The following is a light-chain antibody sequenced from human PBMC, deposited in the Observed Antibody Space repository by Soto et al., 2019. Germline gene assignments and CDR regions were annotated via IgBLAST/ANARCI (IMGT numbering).Light chain of an antibody. CDR1: QSVTSN. Sequence: EVLITQSPGAVSVSPGERATLSCRASQSVTSNVAWYQQKPGQAPRLLIYRASARATGVPARFSGSGSGTEFTLTIRSLQSEDSAVYYCQQYKNWPLFGQGTKVDIK. V-gene: IGKV3-15*01. CDR3: QQYKNWPL. CDR2: RAS. J-gene: IGKJ1*01.